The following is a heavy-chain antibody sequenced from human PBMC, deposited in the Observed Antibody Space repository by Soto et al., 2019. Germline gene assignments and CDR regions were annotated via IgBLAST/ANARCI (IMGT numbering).Heavy chain of an antibody. CDR1: GGSISSYY. Sequence: PSETLSLTCTVSGGSISSYYWSWIRQHPGKGLEWIGYIYYSGSTYYNPSLKSRVTISVDTSKNQFSLKLSSVTAADTAVYYCAREGPGIAAAGYYYGMDVWGQGTTVTVSS. V-gene: IGHV4-59*06. CDR3: AREGPGIAAAGYYYGMDV. CDR2: IYYSGST. D-gene: IGHD6-13*01. J-gene: IGHJ6*02.